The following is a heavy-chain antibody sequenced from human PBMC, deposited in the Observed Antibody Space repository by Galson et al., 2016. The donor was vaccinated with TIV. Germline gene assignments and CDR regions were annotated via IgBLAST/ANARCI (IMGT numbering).Heavy chain of an antibody. V-gene: IGHV4-39*07. Sequence: ETLSLTCTVSGDSISSITYYWGWIRQPPGKGLEWIGSIDYSGRTYYNPSLKSRVSISVDTSKNQFSLKLTSVTAADTAVYYCARERRYFDSSESFDYWGQGTLVTVSS. CDR3: ARERRYFDSSESFDY. J-gene: IGHJ4*02. D-gene: IGHD3-22*01. CDR1: GDSISSITYY. CDR2: IDYSGRT.